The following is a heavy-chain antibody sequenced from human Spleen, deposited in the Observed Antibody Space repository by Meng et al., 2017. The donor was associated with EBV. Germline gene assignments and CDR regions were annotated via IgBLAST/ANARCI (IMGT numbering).Heavy chain of an antibody. CDR2: ISAYNGNT. J-gene: IGHJ5*02. D-gene: IGHD6-13*01. CDR1: GYTLTSYG. Sequence: QVQLVQAGDEVKKPGDSVKDSCKASGYTLTSYGISWVRQAPGQGLEWMGWISAYNGNTNYAQKLQGRVTMTTDTSTSTAYMELRSLRSDDTAVYYCARDHRVAAAGTQSWFDPWGQGTLVTVSS. CDR3: ARDHRVAAAGTQSWFDP. V-gene: IGHV1-18*01.